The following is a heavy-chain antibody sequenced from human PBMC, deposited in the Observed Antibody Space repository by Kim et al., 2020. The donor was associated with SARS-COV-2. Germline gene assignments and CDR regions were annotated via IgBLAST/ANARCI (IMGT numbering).Heavy chain of an antibody. CDR3: ARTRSTHPDYYGMDV. J-gene: IGHJ6*02. Sequence: SGKGRFTISRDNSKNTLYLQMNSLRAEDTAVYYCARTRSTHPDYYGMDVWGQGTTVTVSS. V-gene: IGHV3-53*01.